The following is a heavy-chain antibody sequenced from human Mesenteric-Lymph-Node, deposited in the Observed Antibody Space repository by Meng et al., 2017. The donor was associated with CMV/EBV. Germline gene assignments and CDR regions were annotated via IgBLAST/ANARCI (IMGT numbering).Heavy chain of an antibody. J-gene: IGHJ5*02. D-gene: IGHD2-2*01. CDR3: ARGGGGYCSSTSCSLWP. CDR2: ISTYNGNT. CDR1: YTFTTYG. V-gene: IGHV1-18*01. Sequence: YTFTTYGIIWVRQAPGQELEWVGWISTYNGNTNYAQKLQGRVAMTTDTSTSTAYMELRSLRSDDTALYYCARGGGGYCSSTSCSLWPWGQGTLVTVSS.